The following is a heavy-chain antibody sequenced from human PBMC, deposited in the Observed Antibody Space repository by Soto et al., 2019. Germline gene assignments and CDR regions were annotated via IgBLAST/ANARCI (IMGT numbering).Heavy chain of an antibody. CDR1: GFTFSSYA. CDR2: ISYDGSNK. Sequence: QVQLVESGGGVVQPGRSLRLSCAASGFTFSSYAMHWVRQAPGKGLEWVAVISYDGSNKYYADSVKGRFTISRDNSKNPLYLQMNSLRAEDTAVYYCARDLVRCSGGSCYSLFYYYYGMDVWGQGTTVTVSS. V-gene: IGHV3-30-3*01. CDR3: ARDLVRCSGGSCYSLFYYYYGMDV. J-gene: IGHJ6*02. D-gene: IGHD2-15*01.